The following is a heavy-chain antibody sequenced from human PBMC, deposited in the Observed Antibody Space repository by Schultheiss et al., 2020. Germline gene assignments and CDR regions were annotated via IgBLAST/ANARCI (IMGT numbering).Heavy chain of an antibody. CDR3: AKEKPYGSGAVNGLDV. CDR1: GFTFSSYA. V-gene: IGHV3-48*01. J-gene: IGHJ6*04. CDR2: ISSTSGTI. D-gene: IGHD3-10*01. Sequence: GGSLRLSCAASGFTFSSYAMSWVRQAPGKGLEWVSYISSTSGTIYYADSVKGRFTISRDNAKNTLYLQMNSLRAEDTAVYYCAKEKPYGSGAVNGLDVWGRGNTGTV.